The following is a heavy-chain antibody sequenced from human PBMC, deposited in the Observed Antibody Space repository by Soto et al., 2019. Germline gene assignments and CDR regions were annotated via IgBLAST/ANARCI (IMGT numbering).Heavy chain of an antibody. D-gene: IGHD4-17*01. CDR1: GDSISSSSNH. CDR2: IYYSENT. J-gene: IGHJ4*02. V-gene: IGHV4-39*01. Sequence: QLQLQESGPGLMKPSETLSLTCTVSGDSISSSSNHWGWIRQPPGKGLEWIGNIYYSENTYYNPSLKSRVTISVDTSKNQFSLRLTSVTAADTAVYYCATHPPYGPLDYWGQGTLVTVSS. CDR3: ATHPPYGPLDY.